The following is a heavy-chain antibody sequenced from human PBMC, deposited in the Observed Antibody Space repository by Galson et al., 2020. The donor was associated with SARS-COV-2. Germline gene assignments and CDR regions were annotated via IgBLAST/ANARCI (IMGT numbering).Heavy chain of an antibody. J-gene: IGHJ4*02. CDR2: IYYSGST. CDR3: ARLHNYRGMFNGAFDY. D-gene: IGHD4-4*01. Sequence: SVTLSLTCTVSGGSISSYYWSWIRQPPGKGLEWIGYIYYSGSTNYNPSLKSRVTISVDTSKNQFSLKLSSVTAADTAVYYCARLHNYRGMFNGAFDYWGQGTLVTVSS. CDR1: GGSISSYY. V-gene: IGHV4-59*08.